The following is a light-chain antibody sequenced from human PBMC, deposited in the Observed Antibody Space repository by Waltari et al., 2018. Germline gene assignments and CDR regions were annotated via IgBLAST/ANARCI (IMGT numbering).Light chain of an antibody. CDR2: GAS. CDR1: ESVSRA. V-gene: IGKV3-20*01. CDR3: QHYLRLPVT. Sequence: EIVLTQSPGTLSLSVGERATLSCRASESVSRALVLYQQKPGQAPRRFIYGASTRATGIPDRFSGSGSGTDISLTISRLEPDDFAVYYCQHYLRLPVTFAQRTTGEI. J-gene: IGKJ1*01.